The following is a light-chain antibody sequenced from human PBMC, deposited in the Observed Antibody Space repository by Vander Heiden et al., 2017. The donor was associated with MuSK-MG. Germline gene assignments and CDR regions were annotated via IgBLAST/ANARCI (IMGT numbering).Light chain of an antibody. CDR2: KDS. CDR1: VLEEKY. CDR3: YAAADNNRV. V-gene: IGLV3-27*01. J-gene: IGLJ2*01. Sequence: SYELTQPSPVSVPPGQTARTTCSGAVLEEKYARWFQQKPGQAPVLVIYKDSERPSGIPERFSGSSSGTTVTLTVSGAQVEDEADYYCYAAADNNRVFGGGTKLTVL.